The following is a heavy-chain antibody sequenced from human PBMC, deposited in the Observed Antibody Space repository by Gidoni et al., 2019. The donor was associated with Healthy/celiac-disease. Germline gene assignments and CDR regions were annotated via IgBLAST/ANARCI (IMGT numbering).Heavy chain of an antibody. CDR2: ISYDGSNK. D-gene: IGHD1-1*01. CDR3: AREGSSWNEAEYFQH. CDR1: FPFSSYG. J-gene: IGHJ1*01. Sequence: FPFSSYGMHWVRQAPGKGLEWVAVISYDGSNKYYADSVKGRFTISRDNSKNTLYLQMNSLRAEDTAVEDWAREGSSWNEAEYFQHWGQGTLVTVSS. V-gene: IGHV3-30*03.